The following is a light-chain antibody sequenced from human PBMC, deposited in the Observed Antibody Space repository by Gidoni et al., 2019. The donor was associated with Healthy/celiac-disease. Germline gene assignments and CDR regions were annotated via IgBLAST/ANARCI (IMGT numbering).Light chain of an antibody. CDR2: QDS. J-gene: IGLJ2*01. Sequence: SYELTQPPSVSVSPGQTASITCSGDKLGDNYACCYQQKPGQSPVLVIYQDSKRPSGSPERFSCSNSGNTATLTISGTQAMDEADYYCQAWDSSTSHVVFVGGTKLXV. CDR1: KLGDNY. CDR3: QAWDSSTSHVV. V-gene: IGLV3-1*01.